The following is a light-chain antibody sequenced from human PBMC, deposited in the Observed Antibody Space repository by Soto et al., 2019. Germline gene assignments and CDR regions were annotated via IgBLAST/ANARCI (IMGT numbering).Light chain of an antibody. Sequence: EIVLTQSPTILSVSPGLRSSLSCRASQSVSSSYLAWYQQKPRHAPRLLIYGASNGATGIPDRLSGSGSGTDFTLTISRLQPEDFAVYYCQQYGSSGTFGQGTKVDIK. CDR3: QQYGSSGT. CDR1: QSVSSSY. J-gene: IGKJ1*01. V-gene: IGKV3-20*01. CDR2: GAS.